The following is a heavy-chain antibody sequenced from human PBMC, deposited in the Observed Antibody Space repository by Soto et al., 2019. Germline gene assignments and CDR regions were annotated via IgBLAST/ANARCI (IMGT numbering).Heavy chain of an antibody. J-gene: IGHJ4*02. CDR1: GGSVSSGSYY. D-gene: IGHD1-26*01. CDR3: ARGLISGSHYSGGWYYFDS. V-gene: IGHV4-61*01. CDR2: MYYSGST. Sequence: SETLSLTCTVSGGSVSSGSYYWSWIRQPPGKGLEWIGYMYYSGSTNYNPSLKSRVTISVDTSKNQFSLKLSSVTAADTAVYYCARGLISGSHYSGGWYYFDSWGQGNQVTVSS.